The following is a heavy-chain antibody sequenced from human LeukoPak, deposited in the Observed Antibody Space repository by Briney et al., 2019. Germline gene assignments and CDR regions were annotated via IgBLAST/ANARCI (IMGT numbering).Heavy chain of an antibody. Sequence: GGSLRLSCAASGFTFSHYSMNWVRQAPGKGLEWVSSISTSSSYIYYADSVKGRFTVSRNNAKNSLYLQMDSLRAEDTAVYYCARVFSGTYLNYHHFDYWGQGTLVTVSS. D-gene: IGHD1-26*01. CDR2: ISTSSSYI. V-gene: IGHV3-21*01. CDR1: GFTFSHYS. CDR3: ARVFSGTYLNYHHFDY. J-gene: IGHJ4*02.